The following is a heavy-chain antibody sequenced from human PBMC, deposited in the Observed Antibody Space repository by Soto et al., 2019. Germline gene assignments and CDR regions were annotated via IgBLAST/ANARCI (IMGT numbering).Heavy chain of an antibody. CDR2: IKQDGSEK. Sequence: PGGPLRLSCAASGFTFSSYWMSWVRQAQGKGLEWVANIKQDGSEKHYVDSVKGRFTISRDNAKNSLYLQMNSLRAEDTAVYYCARVYWNGGIRLDAFDIWGQGTMVTVSS. D-gene: IGHD1-1*01. V-gene: IGHV3-7*01. J-gene: IGHJ3*02. CDR3: ARVYWNGGIRLDAFDI. CDR1: GFTFSSYW.